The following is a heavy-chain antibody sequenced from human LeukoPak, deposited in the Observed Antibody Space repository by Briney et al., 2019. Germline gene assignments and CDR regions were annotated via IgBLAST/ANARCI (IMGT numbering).Heavy chain of an antibody. V-gene: IGHV5-51*01. CDR3: ARHSTGLFGL. J-gene: IGHJ3*01. CDR1: GYSFTSYW. Sequence: GGSLKISCKGSGYSFTSYWIGWVRQMPGKGLEWMGVIYPGDSETQYSPSFQGHVTISADKSISTAYLQWSSLQASDTAMYFCARHSTGLFGLWGQGTMVTVSS. CDR2: IYPGDSET.